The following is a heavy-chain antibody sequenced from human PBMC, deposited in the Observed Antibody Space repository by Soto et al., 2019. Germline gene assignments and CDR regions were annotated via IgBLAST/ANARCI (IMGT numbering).Heavy chain of an antibody. CDR2: FHYSENT. Sequence: PSETLSLTCAVSGGSISSGPYSWGWIRQPPGEGLEWIGTFHYSENTNYNPSLESRVAISVDTSKNQFSLKVTSVTAADTAIYYCARLGGYCSCTCCYGYYALAVRARRTTVTVSS. D-gene: IGHD2-2*01. J-gene: IGHJ6*02. CDR3: ARLGGYCSCTCCYGYYALAV. CDR1: GGSISSGPYS. V-gene: IGHV4-39*01.